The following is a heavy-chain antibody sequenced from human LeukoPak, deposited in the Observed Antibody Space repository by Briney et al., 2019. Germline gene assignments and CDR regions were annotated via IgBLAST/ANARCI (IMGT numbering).Heavy chain of an antibody. J-gene: IGHJ4*01. D-gene: IGHD6-19*01. Sequence: KPSGTLSLTSAVSGGSISTDNWWHWIRQSPGKGLEWIAEIYHNGDVHYNPSLKSRVTMSVDTSKNQFSLKVNSVTAADTATYFCAREVAAGSYRGFDYWGQGTLVTVSS. CDR2: IYHNGDV. CDR1: GGSISTDNW. CDR3: AREVAAGSYRGFDY. V-gene: IGHV4-4*02.